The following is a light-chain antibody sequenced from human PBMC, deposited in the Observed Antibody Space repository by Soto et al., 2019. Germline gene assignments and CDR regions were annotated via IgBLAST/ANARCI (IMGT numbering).Light chain of an antibody. J-gene: IGKJ5*01. CDR3: QQSYSIPIT. CDR2: AAS. CDR1: QSISSY. V-gene: IGKV1-39*01. Sequence: DLQMTQSPSSLSASVGDRVTITCRPSQSISSYLNWYQQKPGKAPKLLIYAASSLQSGVPSRFSGSGSGTDFTLTISSLQPEDFATYYCQQSYSIPITFGQGTRLEIK.